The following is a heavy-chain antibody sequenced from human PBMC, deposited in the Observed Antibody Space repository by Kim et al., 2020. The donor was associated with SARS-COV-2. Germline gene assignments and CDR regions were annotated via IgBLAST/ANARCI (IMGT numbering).Heavy chain of an antibody. D-gene: IGHD6-13*01. Sequence: SETLSLTCAVYGGSFSGYYWSWIRQPPGKGLEWIGEINHSGSTNYNPSLKSRVTISVDTSKNQFSLKLSSVTAADTAVYYCARVRSSSWYGGWNWFDPWGQGTLVTVSS. V-gene: IGHV4-34*01. CDR3: ARVRSSSWYGGWNWFDP. CDR1: GGSFSGYY. J-gene: IGHJ5*02. CDR2: INHSGST.